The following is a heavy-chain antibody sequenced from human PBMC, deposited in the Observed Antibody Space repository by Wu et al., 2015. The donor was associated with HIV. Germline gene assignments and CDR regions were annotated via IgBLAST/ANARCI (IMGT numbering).Heavy chain of an antibody. Sequence: QVQLVQSGAEVKKPGSSVKVSCKASGGTFSSYAISWVRQAPGQGLEWMGGIIPFLGATNYAEKFQGKVTFTADKSTSTVYMELTSLRSEDTALYFCGGSPKIVYYYYFMDVWGQGTTVTVSS. CDR2: IIPFLGAT. V-gene: IGHV1-69*13. J-gene: IGHJ6*03. CDR1: GGTFSSYA. D-gene: IGHD3-22*01. CDR3: GGSPKIVYYYYFMDV.